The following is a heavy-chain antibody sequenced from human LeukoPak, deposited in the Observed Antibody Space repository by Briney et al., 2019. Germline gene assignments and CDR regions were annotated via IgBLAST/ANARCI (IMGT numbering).Heavy chain of an antibody. Sequence: PGGSLRLSCAASGFTFSNNDMSWVRQAPGKGLEWVSAITDSGTTYYADSVKGRFTISRDNSRSTLYLQVNSLSAEDTALYYRAKESKLATAYFDYWGQGTLVTVSS. CDR1: GFTFSNND. J-gene: IGHJ4*02. CDR3: AKESKLATAYFDY. V-gene: IGHV3-23*01. D-gene: IGHD5-12*01. CDR2: ITDSGTT.